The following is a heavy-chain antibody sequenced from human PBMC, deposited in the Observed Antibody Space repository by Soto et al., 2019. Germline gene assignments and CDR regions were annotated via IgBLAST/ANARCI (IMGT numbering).Heavy chain of an antibody. V-gene: IGHV3-23*01. CDR1: GFTFKESA. Sequence: EVRLLEAGGGLKQPGGSLRLSCAASGFTFKESAMNWVRQAPGKGLEWVASISDTGASTRYAESVRGRLSSSRDNSKTTVYLQMNSLRGEDTAVYYCAKGRGSGWAWYFDNWGQGTLVTVSS. CDR2: ISDTGAST. D-gene: IGHD6-19*01. J-gene: IGHJ4*02. CDR3: AKGRGSGWAWYFDN.